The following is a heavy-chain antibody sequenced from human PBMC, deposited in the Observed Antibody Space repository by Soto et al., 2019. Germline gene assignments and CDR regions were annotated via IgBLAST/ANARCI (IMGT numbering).Heavy chain of an antibody. D-gene: IGHD2-2*01. CDR2: IIPIFGTA. V-gene: IGHV1-69*13. CDR3: AYNFPAASYYYGMDV. J-gene: IGHJ6*02. CDR1: RGTFSSYA. Sequence: WASVQVSFKASRGTFSSYAISWVRPPPGQGLEWMGGIIPIFGTANYAQKFQGRVTITADESTSTASMELSSLRSEDTAVYYCAYNFPAASYYYGMDVWGQGTTVTVSS.